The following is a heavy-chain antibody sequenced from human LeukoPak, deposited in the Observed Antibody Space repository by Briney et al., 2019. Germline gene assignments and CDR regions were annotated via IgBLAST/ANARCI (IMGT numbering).Heavy chain of an antibody. Sequence: PGGSLRLSCAASGFTFCDYYMSWIRQAPGKGLEWVSYITSSGSTIYYADSMKGRFTISRDNAKNSLYLQMNSLRAEDTAVYYCARQWQVAFDIWGQGTMVTVSS. J-gene: IGHJ3*02. D-gene: IGHD6-19*01. CDR3: ARQWQVAFDI. V-gene: IGHV3-11*01. CDR2: ITSSGSTI. CDR1: GFTFCDYY.